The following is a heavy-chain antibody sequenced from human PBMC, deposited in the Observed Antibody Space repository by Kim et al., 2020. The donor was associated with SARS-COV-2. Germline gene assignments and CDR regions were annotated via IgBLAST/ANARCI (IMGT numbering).Heavy chain of an antibody. CDR1: GGSITSTNW. CDR2: IYHNGGT. V-gene: IGHV4-4*02. J-gene: IGHJ4*02. Sequence: SETLSLTCAVSGGSITSTNWWTWVRQPPGKGLEWIGEIYHNGGTNYNPSLKSRVTISVDKSKNEFSLKMTSLTAADTAIYYCARELCSGGSCYPFVDYRGQGTLVTVSS. D-gene: IGHD2-15*01. CDR3: ARELCSGGSCYPFVDY.